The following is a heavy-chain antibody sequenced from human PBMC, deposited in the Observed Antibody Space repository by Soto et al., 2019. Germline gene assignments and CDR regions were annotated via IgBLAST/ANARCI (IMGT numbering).Heavy chain of an antibody. CDR1: GGTFSSYC. V-gene: IGHV1-69*13. D-gene: IGHD2-2*01. J-gene: IGHJ5*02. Sequence: SVKVSCKASGGTFSSYCVSWVRQAPGQGLEWMGGIIPIFGTANYAQKFQGRVTITADESTSTAYMELSSLRSEDTAVYYCAGYCSSTSCRDWFDAWGRGTLVTVSS. CDR3: AGYCSSTSCRDWFDA. CDR2: IIPIFGTA.